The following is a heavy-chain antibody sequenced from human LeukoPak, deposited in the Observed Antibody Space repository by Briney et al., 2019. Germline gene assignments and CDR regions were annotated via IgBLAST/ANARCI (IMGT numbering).Heavy chain of an antibody. Sequence: PSETLSLTCAVYGGSFSGYYWSWIRQPPGKGLEWIGEINHSGSTNYNPSLKSRVTISVDTSKNQFSLKLSSVTAADTAVYYCVGGYYPSFGYWGQGTLVTVSS. CDR3: VGGYYPSFGY. D-gene: IGHD3-22*01. J-gene: IGHJ4*02. CDR2: INHSGST. V-gene: IGHV4-34*01. CDR1: GGSFSGYY.